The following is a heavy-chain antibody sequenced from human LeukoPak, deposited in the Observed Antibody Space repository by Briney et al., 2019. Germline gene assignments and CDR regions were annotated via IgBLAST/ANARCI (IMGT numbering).Heavy chain of an antibody. Sequence: ASVKVSCKASGYTFTSYGISWVRQAPGQGLEWMGWISAYDGNTNYAQKLQGRVTMTTDTSTSTAYMELRNLRSDDTAVYYCARGTSRGYSYGYCDYWGQGTLVTVSS. CDR2: ISAYDGNT. CDR3: ARGTSRGYSYGYCDY. D-gene: IGHD5-18*01. J-gene: IGHJ4*02. CDR1: GYTFTSYG. V-gene: IGHV1-18*01.